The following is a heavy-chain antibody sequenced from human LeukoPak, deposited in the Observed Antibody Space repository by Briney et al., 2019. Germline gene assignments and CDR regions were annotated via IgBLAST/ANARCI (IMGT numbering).Heavy chain of an antibody. CDR3: ARDSSQPHYDILTGPDY. V-gene: IGHV3-72*01. CDR1: GFTFSDYY. J-gene: IGHJ4*02. CDR2: SRNKANSYTT. D-gene: IGHD3-9*01. Sequence: PGGSLRLSCAVSGFTFSDYYMDWVRQAPGKGLEWVGRSRNKANSYTTEYAASVRGRFTVSRDDSKNSLFLQMNSLKTEDTAMYYCARDSSQPHYDILTGPDYWGQGTLVTVSS.